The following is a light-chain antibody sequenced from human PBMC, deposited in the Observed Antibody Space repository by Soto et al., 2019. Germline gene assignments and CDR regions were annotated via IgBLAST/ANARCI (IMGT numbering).Light chain of an antibody. Sequence: EIVLTQSPATLSLSPGERATLSCRASQSVSSYLAWYQQKPGQAPRLLIYDASNRATGIPARFSGSGSGTDFTLTISSLEPEDFAVYYGQQRSNWPPGTTFGQGTKLEIK. J-gene: IGKJ2*01. V-gene: IGKV3-11*01. CDR1: QSVSSY. CDR3: QQRSNWPPGTT. CDR2: DAS.